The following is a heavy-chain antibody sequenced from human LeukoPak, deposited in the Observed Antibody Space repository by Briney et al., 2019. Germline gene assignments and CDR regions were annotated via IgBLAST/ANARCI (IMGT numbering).Heavy chain of an antibody. D-gene: IGHD1-26*01. V-gene: IGHV4-59*01. J-gene: IGHJ4*02. CDR3: ARDLGGVGATKYFFDY. Sequence: SETLSLTCTVSGGSISSYYWSWIRQPPGKGLEWIGYIYYSGSTNYSPSLKSRVTISVDTSKNQFSLKLSSVTAADTAVYYCARDLGGVGATKYFFDYWGQGTLVTVS. CDR1: GGSISSYY. CDR2: IYYSGST.